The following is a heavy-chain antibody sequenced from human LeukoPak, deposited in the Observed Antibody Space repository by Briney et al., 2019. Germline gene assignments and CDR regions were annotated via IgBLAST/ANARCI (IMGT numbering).Heavy chain of an antibody. J-gene: IGHJ4*02. D-gene: IGHD7-27*01. CDR2: IYYGGST. CDR3: ARVLGTYFDY. Sequence: SETLSLACTVSGGSISNNYWSWIRQPPGKGLEWIGYIYYGGSTNYNPSLRSRVTISVDTSKNQFSLKVSSVTAADTAVYYCARVLGTYFDYWGQGTLVTVSS. V-gene: IGHV4-59*01. CDR1: GGSISNNY.